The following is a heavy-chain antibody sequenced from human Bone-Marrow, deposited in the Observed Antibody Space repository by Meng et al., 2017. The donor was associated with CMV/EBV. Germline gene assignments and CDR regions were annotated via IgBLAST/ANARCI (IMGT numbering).Heavy chain of an antibody. D-gene: IGHD4-11*01. CDR2: IGVNSGNV. CDR3: ARQTDYSEAVDF. V-gene: IGHV3-9*01. Sequence: SLKISCAASGFIFDNYAMHWVRQAPGKGLEWISGIGVNSGNVGYADSVRGRFTIFRDNAKNSLYPQMSSLGPEDTALYRCARQTDYSEAVDFWGQGTLVTVSS. J-gene: IGHJ4*02. CDR1: GFIFDNYA.